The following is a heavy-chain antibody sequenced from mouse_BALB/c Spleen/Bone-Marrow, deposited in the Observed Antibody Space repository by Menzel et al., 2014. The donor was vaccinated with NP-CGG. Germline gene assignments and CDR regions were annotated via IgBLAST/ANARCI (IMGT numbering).Heavy chain of an antibody. J-gene: IGHJ2*01. CDR3: ASSFITTAYYFHY. V-gene: IGHV1-20*02. Sequence: EVQLQQSGPELVKPGASVKISCKASGYSFTGYFMNWVMQSHGKSLEWIGRINPYNGDTFYNQKFKGKATLTVDKSSSTAHMELRSLASEDSAVYYCASSFITTAYYFHYWGQGTPLPVSS. CDR2: INPYNGDT. CDR1: GYSFTGYF. D-gene: IGHD1-2*01.